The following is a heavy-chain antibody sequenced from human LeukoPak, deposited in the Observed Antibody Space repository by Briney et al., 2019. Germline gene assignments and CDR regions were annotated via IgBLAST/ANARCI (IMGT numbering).Heavy chain of an antibody. J-gene: IGHJ4*02. CDR3: ARGPVANWGLYFDS. V-gene: IGHV4-61*02. Sequence: SETLSLTCTVSGGSISSGSYYWSWIRQPAGKGLDWIWRIYTSGSTNSNRSFNSRVTISIDTSKNQFSLKLSSVTAADTAMYYCARGPVANWGLYFDSWRQGTLVTVSS. CDR2: IYTSGST. D-gene: IGHD7-27*01. CDR1: GGSISSGSYY.